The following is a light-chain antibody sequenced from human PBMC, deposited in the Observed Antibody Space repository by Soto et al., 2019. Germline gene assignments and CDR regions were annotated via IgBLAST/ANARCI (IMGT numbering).Light chain of an antibody. CDR2: KAS. Sequence: DIQMTQSPPTLSASVGDRVTITCRASQSINSWLAWYQQKGEKAPKLLIFKASNLETGVPSRFSGSGSGTEFILTINSLQPDDFAIYYCQHYHSYPWTFGQGTKVEIK. CDR3: QHYHSYPWT. CDR1: QSINSW. V-gene: IGKV1-5*03. J-gene: IGKJ1*01.